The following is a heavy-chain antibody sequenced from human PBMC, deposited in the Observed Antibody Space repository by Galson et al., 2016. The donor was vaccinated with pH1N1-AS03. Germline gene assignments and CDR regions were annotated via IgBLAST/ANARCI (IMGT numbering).Heavy chain of an antibody. CDR2: IYLRGST. CDR3: ARVLTPGYFHTVDV. D-gene: IGHD2/OR15-2a*01. V-gene: IGHV4-4*02. J-gene: IGHJ6*02. CDR1: GDSVSGGHW. Sequence: ETLSLTCAVSGDSVSGGHWWTWVRQSPGKGLEWIGYIYLRGSTDYNPSLADRVSISADRSTNDFSLTLSSVTAADTAVYYCARVLTPGYFHTVDVWGRGTTVTVSS.